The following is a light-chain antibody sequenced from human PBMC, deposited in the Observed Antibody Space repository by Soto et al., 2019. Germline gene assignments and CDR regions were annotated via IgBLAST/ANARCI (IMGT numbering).Light chain of an antibody. CDR2: DVV. Sequence: QSVLTQSRSVSGSPGQSVTISCTGTSSDVGSYNYVSWYQQHPGKAPKLMIYDVVKRPSGVPDRFSGSKSGNTASLTISGLQAEDEADYYCCSYAGSYTFVFGTGTKVTVL. V-gene: IGLV2-11*01. CDR3: CSYAGSYTFV. CDR1: SSDVGSYNY. J-gene: IGLJ1*01.